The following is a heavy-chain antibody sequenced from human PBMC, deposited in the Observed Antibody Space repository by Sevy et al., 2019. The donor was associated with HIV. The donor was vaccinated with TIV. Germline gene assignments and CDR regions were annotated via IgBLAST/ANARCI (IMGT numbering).Heavy chain of an antibody. CDR1: GFTFSANC. CDR3: AHETFGRFES. Sequence: GGSLRLSCAASGFTFSANCMNWVRQAPGKGLEWVANIKGDGGEKHYVDSVEGRFTISRDNAKNLLYLQMNSLRVEDTADYYWAHETFGRFESWGQGTLVTVSS. CDR2: IKGDGGEK. D-gene: IGHD3-16*01. V-gene: IGHV3-7*01. J-gene: IGHJ4*02.